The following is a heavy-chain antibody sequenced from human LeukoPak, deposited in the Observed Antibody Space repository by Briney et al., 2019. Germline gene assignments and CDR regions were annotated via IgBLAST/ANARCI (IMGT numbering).Heavy chain of an antibody. J-gene: IGHJ4*02. CDR2: IIPILGIA. Sequence: ASVKVSCKASGSTFSSYAISWVRQAPGQGLEWMGRIIPILGIANYAQKFQGRVTITADKSTSTAYMELSSLRSEDTAVYYCARIPPQNYSFDYWGQGTLVTVSS. V-gene: IGHV1-69*04. CDR1: GSTFSSYA. CDR3: ARIPPQNYSFDY.